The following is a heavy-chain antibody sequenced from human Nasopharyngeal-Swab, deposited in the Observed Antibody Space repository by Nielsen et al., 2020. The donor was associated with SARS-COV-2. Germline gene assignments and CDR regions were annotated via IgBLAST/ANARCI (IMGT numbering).Heavy chain of an antibody. V-gene: IGHV1-8*01. J-gene: IGHJ4*02. Sequence: ASVKVSCKASGYTFTSYDINWVRQATGQGLEWMGWMNPNIGNTGYAQKFQGRVTITRNTSISTAYMELNSLRSEDTAVYYCARGGEGWYEMAEFDYWGQGTLVTVSS. CDR1: GYTFTSYD. D-gene: IGHD5-24*01. CDR3: ARGGEGWYEMAEFDY. CDR2: MNPNIGNT.